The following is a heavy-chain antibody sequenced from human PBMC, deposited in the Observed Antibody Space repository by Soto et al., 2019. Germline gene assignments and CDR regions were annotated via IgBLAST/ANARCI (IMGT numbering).Heavy chain of an antibody. CDR3: ARHPTHPTFEY. CDR2: INAGNGNT. J-gene: IGHJ4*02. Sequence: ASVKVSCKASGYTFTSYAMHWVRQAPGQRLEWMGWINAGNGNTKYSQKFQGRVTISLDTSKNQFSLKLTSVTAADPALYYCARHPTHPTFEYWGQGALVTVSS. V-gene: IGHV1-3*01. CDR1: GYTFTSYA.